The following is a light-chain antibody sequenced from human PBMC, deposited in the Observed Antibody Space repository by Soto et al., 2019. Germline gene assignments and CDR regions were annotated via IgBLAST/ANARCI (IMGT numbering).Light chain of an antibody. V-gene: IGLV2-14*03. CDR1: SSDFGRNY. CDR2: DVS. J-gene: IGLJ2*01. CDR3: SSFSSNTLV. Sequence: QSALTQPASVSGSPGQSITISCTGASSDFGRNYVSWYQQQHPGKAPKLIIYDVSNRPSGVSNRFSSSKFDNTASLTISGLQPEDESDYYCSSFSSNTLVFGGGTKVTVL.